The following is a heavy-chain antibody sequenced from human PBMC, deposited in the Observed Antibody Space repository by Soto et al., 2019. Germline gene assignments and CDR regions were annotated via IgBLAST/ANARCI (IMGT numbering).Heavy chain of an antibody. CDR2: IYHSGST. CDR3: ARTMRITIFGVVIIQYFDY. J-gene: IGHJ4*02. D-gene: IGHD3-3*01. CDR1: GGSISGSNW. V-gene: IGHV4-4*02. Sequence: PSETLSLTCAVSGGSISGSNWWSWVRQPPGKGPEWIGEIYHSGSTNYNPSLKSRVTISVDKSKNQFSMKLRSVTAADPAVYYCARTMRITIFGVVIIQYFDYWGQGTLVTVS.